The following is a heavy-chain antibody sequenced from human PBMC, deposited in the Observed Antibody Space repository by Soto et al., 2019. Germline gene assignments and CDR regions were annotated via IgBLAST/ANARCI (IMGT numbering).Heavy chain of an antibody. Sequence: SETLSLTCTVSGGSISSSSYYWGWIRQPPGKGLEWIGSIYYSGSTYYNPSLKSRVTISVDTSKNQFSLKLSSVTAADTAVYYCARPTNEYCSSTSCYGLYFDYWGQGTLVTVSS. V-gene: IGHV4-39*01. CDR3: ARPTNEYCSSTSCYGLYFDY. CDR1: GGSISSSSYY. J-gene: IGHJ4*02. CDR2: IYYSGST. D-gene: IGHD2-2*01.